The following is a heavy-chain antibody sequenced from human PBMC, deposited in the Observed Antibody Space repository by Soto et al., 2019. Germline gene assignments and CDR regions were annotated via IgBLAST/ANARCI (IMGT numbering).Heavy chain of an antibody. Sequence: QLQLQESGPGLVKPSETLSLTCTVSGGSISSSSYYWGWIRQPPGKGLEWIGSIYYSGSTYYNPSLKSRVTISVDTSKNQFSLKLSSVTAADPAVYYCARRYHDYGDYFDYWGQGTLVTVSS. V-gene: IGHV4-39*01. J-gene: IGHJ4*02. D-gene: IGHD4-17*01. CDR1: GGSISSSSYY. CDR3: ARRYHDYGDYFDY. CDR2: IYYSGST.